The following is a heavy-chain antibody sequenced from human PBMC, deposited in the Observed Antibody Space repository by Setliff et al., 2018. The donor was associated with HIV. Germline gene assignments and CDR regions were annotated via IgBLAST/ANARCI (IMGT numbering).Heavy chain of an antibody. CDR2: MNPKNGHT. D-gene: IGHD6-13*01. CDR1: GYTFSNYD. CDR3: VRVMYSDGAINWFDP. Sequence: AASVKVSCKASGYTFSNYDINWLRQTTGHGLEWLGWMNPKNGHTGYAQKFQGRVTMTRNTSIRTAYMELSSLRSEDTAIYYCVRVMYSDGAINWFDPWGQGTLVTVSS. J-gene: IGHJ5*02. V-gene: IGHV1-8*01.